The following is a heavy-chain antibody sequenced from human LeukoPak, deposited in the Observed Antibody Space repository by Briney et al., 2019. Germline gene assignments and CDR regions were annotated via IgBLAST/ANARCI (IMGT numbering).Heavy chain of an antibody. CDR2: ISASAGSS. J-gene: IGHJ3*02. D-gene: IGHD1-26*01. Sequence: PGGSLRLSCAASGFTFSNYAVSWVRQAPGKGLEWVSTISASAGSSFYADSVKGRFTISRDNSKNTLYLQMNSLRAEDTAVYYCAKDAVRGSYYGTKDAFDIWGQGTMVTVPS. CDR1: GFTFSNYA. V-gene: IGHV3-23*01. CDR3: AKDAVRGSYYGTKDAFDI.